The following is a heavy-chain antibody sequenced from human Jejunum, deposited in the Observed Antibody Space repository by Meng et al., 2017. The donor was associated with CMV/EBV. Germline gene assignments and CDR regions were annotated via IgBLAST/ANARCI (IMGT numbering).Heavy chain of an antibody. CDR1: FTCSRNW. CDR2: ISGDGSVT. V-gene: IGHV3-74*01. D-gene: IGHD2-2*01. J-gene: IGHJ4*02. Sequence: FTCSRNWMHWVRQPPGKGLVWVSRISGDGSVTNYADSVKGRFIISRDNTRNTLYLQMSGLRAEDTAVYYCARTPLYCSSASCYTFDYWGQGTLVTVSS. CDR3: ARTPLYCSSASCYTFDY.